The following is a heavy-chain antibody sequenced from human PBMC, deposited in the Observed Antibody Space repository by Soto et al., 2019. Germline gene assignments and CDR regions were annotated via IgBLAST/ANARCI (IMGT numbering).Heavy chain of an antibody. J-gene: IGHJ3*02. V-gene: IGHV3-48*01. D-gene: IGHD3-22*01. Sequence: GGSLRLSCAASGFTFSSYSMNWVRQAPGKGLEWVSYISSSSSTIYYADSVRGRFTISRDNAKNSLYLQMNSLRAEDTAVYYCARDKSPMYYYDSSGYYGAFDIWGQGTMVTVSS. CDR3: ARDKSPMYYYDSSGYYGAFDI. CDR2: ISSSSSTI. CDR1: GFTFSSYS.